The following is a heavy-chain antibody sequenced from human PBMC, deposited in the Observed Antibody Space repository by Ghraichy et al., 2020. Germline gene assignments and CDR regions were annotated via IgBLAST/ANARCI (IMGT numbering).Heavy chain of an antibody. J-gene: IGHJ4*02. Sequence: LSLTCAASGFTFSSYWMSWVRQAPGKGLEWVANIKQDGSEKYYVDSVKGRFTISRDNAKNSLYLQMNSLRAEDTAVYYCARVGEAYCGGDCYSFDYWGQGTLVTVSS. V-gene: IGHV3-7*03. CDR1: GFTFSSYW. CDR2: IKQDGSEK. CDR3: ARVGEAYCGGDCYSFDY. D-gene: IGHD2-21*02.